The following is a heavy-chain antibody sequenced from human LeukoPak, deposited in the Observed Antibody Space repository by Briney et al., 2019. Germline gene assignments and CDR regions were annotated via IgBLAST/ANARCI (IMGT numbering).Heavy chain of an antibody. CDR2: IYHSGNR. D-gene: IGHD5-24*01. V-gene: IGHV4-4*02. Sequence: SETLSLTCAVSGDSISSNNWWSWVRQPPGKGLEWIGEIYHSGNRNYNPSLKSRVTILLDKSKNQFSLKLSSVTAADTAFYYCARTGDGYNYYNYYYMDVWGKGTTVTVTS. J-gene: IGHJ6*03. CDR1: GDSISSNNW. CDR3: ARTGDGYNYYNYYYMDV.